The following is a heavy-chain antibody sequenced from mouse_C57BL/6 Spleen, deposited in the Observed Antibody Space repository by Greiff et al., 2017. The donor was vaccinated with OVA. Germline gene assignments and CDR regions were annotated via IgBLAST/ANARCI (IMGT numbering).Heavy chain of an antibody. D-gene: IGHD2-4*01. V-gene: IGHV1-64*01. CDR2: IHPNSGST. J-gene: IGHJ3*01. Sequence: VQLQQSGAELVKPGASVKLSCKASGYTFTSYWMHWVKQRPGQGLEWIGMIHPNSGSTNYNEKFKSKATLTVDKSSSTAYMQLSSLTSEDSAVYYCARKGYDYDPFAYWGQGTLVTVSA. CDR1: GYTFTSYW. CDR3: ARKGYDYDPFAY.